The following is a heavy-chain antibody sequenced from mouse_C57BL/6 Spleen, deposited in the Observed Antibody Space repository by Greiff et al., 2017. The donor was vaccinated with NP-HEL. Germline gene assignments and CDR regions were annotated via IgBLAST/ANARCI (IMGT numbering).Heavy chain of an antibody. V-gene: IGHV3-6*01. D-gene: IGHD2-4*01. CDR3: ARNYDYDGDYAMDY. CDR2: ISYDGSN. J-gene: IGHJ4*01. Sequence: EVQLQESGPGLVKPSQSLSLTCSVTGYSITSGYYWNWIPQFPGNKLEWMGYISYDGSNNYNPSLKNRISITRDTSKNQFFLKLNSVTTEDTATYYCARNYDYDGDYAMDYWGQGTSVTVSS. CDR1: GYSITSGYY.